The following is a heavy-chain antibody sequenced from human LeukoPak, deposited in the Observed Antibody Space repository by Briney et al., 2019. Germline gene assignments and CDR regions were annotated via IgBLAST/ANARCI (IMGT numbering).Heavy chain of an antibody. CDR3: AKLPREYCSSTSCPNWFDT. CDR2: LSASGGTT. V-gene: IGHV3-23*01. CDR1: GFTFSNYA. J-gene: IGHJ5*02. D-gene: IGHD2-2*01. Sequence: HPGGSLRLPCAASGFTFSNYAMTWVRQAPGKGLEWVSALSASGGTTYYADSVKGRFTTSRDNSKNTLYIQMNSLRAEDTAVYYCAKLPREYCSSTSCPNWFDTWGQGTLVTVSS.